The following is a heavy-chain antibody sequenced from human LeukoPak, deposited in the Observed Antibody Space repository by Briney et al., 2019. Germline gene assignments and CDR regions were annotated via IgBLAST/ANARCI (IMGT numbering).Heavy chain of an antibody. D-gene: IGHD6-13*01. J-gene: IGHJ4*02. CDR3: ARAPSSSPNDY. CDR1: GFTFDEYG. CDR2: INWDGGST. Sequence: GGSLRLSCAASGFTFDEYGMSWVRQAPGKGLEWVSSINWDGGSTAYADSVQGRFTISRDNAKNSLYLQMNSLRAEDTAVYYCARAPSSSPNDYWGQGTLVTVSS. V-gene: IGHV3-20*04.